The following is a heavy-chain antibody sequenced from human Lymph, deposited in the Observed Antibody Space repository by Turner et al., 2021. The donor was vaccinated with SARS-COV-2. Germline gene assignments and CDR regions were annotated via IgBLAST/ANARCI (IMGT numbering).Heavy chain of an antibody. Sequence: QVQLAESGGGVVQPGRCLSLYCAASGFTFPSYGMHCVRQAPGKGLEWIAVISYDVSNKYYADSVKGRFTISRDNSKNTLYLQMNRLRVEDTAVYYCAKDNSGSYDTIWFDPWGQGTLVTVSS. CDR2: ISYDVSNK. CDR1: GFTFPSYG. CDR3: AKDNSGSYDTIWFDP. D-gene: IGHD1-26*01. J-gene: IGHJ5*02. V-gene: IGHV3-30*18.